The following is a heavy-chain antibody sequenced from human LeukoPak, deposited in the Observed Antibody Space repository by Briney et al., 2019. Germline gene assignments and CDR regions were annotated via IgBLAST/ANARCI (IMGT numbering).Heavy chain of an antibody. J-gene: IGHJ4*02. CDR1: GFTFTSSA. CDR3: AADPQYYYDSSGYYDY. D-gene: IGHD3-22*01. Sequence: SVKVSCKASGFTFTSSAVQWVRQARGQRLEWIGWIVVGSGNTNFAQKFQERVTITRDMSTSTAYMELSSLRSEDTAVYYCAADPQYYYDSSGYYDYWGQGTLVTVSS. V-gene: IGHV1-58*01. CDR2: IVVGSGNT.